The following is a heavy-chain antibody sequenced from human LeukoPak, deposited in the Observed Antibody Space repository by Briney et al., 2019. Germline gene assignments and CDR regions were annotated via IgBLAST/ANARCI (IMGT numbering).Heavy chain of an antibody. J-gene: IGHJ5*02. Sequence: ASVKVSRKASGYTFTSYYMHWVRQAPGQGLEWMGWISVYNGNTNYAQNFQGRVTMTTDTSTSTAYMELRSLRSDDTAVYYCARDSIAVAGWRFDPWGQGTLVTVSS. D-gene: IGHD6-19*01. V-gene: IGHV1-18*04. CDR2: ISVYNGNT. CDR1: GYTFTSYY. CDR3: ARDSIAVAGWRFDP.